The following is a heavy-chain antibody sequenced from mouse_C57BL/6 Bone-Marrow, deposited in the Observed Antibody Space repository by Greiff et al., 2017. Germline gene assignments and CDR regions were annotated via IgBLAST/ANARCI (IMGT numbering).Heavy chain of an antibody. CDR1: GYSITSGYY. CDR3: ARDPHYYGSSYEYFDV. V-gene: IGHV3-6*01. D-gene: IGHD1-1*01. J-gene: IGHJ1*03. CDR2: ISYDGSN. Sequence: EVQLQESGPGLVKPSQSLSLTCSVTGYSITSGYYWNWIRQFPGNKLEWMGYISYDGSNNYNPSLKNRISITRDTSKNQFFLKLNSVTTEDTATYYCARDPHYYGSSYEYFDVWGTGTTVTVSS.